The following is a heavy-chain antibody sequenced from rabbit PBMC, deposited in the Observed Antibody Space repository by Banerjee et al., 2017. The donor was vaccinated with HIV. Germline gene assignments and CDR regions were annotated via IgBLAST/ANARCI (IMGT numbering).Heavy chain of an antibody. D-gene: IGHD1-1*01. Sequence: QEQLEESGGDLVKPEGSLTLTCTASGFSFSSYWICWVRQAPGKGLEWIACIYGGSSGSTYYANWAKGRFTISKTSSTTVTLQMTSLTAADTATYLCARDPVSGGYNHNLWGPGTLVTVS. CDR3: ARDPVSGGYNHNL. V-gene: IGHV1S45*01. J-gene: IGHJ4*01. CDR1: GFSFSSYW. CDR2: IYGGSSGST.